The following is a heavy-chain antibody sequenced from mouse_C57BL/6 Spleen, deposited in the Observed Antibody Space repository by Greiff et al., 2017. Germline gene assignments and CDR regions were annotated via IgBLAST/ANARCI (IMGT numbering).Heavy chain of an antibody. CDR1: GFNIKDDY. CDR3: TTGESSYDGYYVSSWFAY. D-gene: IGHD2-3*01. Sequence: EVQLQQSGAELVRPGASVKLSCTASGFNIKDDYMHWVKQRPEQGLEWIGWIDPENGDTEYASKFQGKATITADTSSNTAYLQLSSLTSEDTAVYYCTTGESSYDGYYVSSWFAYWGQGTLVTVSA. V-gene: IGHV14-4*01. CDR2: IDPENGDT. J-gene: IGHJ3*01.